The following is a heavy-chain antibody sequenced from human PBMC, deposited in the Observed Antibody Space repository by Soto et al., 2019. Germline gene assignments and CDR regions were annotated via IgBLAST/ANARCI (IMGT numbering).Heavy chain of an antibody. V-gene: IGHV1-18*01. D-gene: IGHD1-7*01. CDR3: ASFSRNWNYANYYYMDV. CDR1: GYTFTSYG. J-gene: IGHJ6*03. CDR2: ISAYNGNT. Sequence: ASVKVSCKASGYTFTSYGISWVRQAPGQGLEWMGWISAYNGNTNDAQKLQGRVTMTTDTSTSTAYMELRSLRSDDTAVYYCASFSRNWNYANYYYMDVWGKGTTVTVSS.